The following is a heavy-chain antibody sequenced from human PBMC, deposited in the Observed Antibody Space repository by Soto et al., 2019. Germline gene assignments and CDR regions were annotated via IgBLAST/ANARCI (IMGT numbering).Heavy chain of an antibody. CDR1: GYTFTSYD. D-gene: IGHD4-17*01. J-gene: IGHJ3*02. Sequence: QVQLVQSGAEVKKPGASVKVSCKASGYTFTSYDINWVRQATGQGLEWMGWMNPNSDNTGYAQKFQGRVTMTRNTSISTVYMELSSMRSEDTAVYYCARGYGDYACSSGFDIWGQGTMVTVSS. CDR3: ARGYGDYACSSGFDI. V-gene: IGHV1-8*01. CDR2: MNPNSDNT.